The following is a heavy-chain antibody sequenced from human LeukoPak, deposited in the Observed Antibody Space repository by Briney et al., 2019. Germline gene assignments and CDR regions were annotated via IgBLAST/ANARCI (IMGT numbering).Heavy chain of an antibody. D-gene: IGHD5-18*01. CDR2: ISSSSSYI. Sequence: GGSLRLSCAASGFTFSSYSMNWVRQAPGKGLEWVSSISSSSSYIYYADSVKGRFTISRDNAKNSLYLQMNSLRAEDTAVYYCASRGSTAIDAFDIWGQGTMVTVSS. J-gene: IGHJ3*02. CDR3: ASRGSTAIDAFDI. V-gene: IGHV3-21*01. CDR1: GFTFSSYS.